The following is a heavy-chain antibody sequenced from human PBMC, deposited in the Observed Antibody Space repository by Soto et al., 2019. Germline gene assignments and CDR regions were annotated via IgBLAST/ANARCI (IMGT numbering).Heavy chain of an antibody. V-gene: IGHV3-11*06. CDR3: ARSGDNFNVLDY. CDR1: GFTFSDCY. Sequence: LRLSCAASGFTFSDCYMSWVRQAPGRGLEWISYSSNSGTFARYATSVKGRFSISRDNANNSLYLEMNSLRVEDTAVYYCARSGDNFNVLDYWGQGTPVTVSS. CDR2: SSNSGTFA. J-gene: IGHJ4*02. D-gene: IGHD1-1*01.